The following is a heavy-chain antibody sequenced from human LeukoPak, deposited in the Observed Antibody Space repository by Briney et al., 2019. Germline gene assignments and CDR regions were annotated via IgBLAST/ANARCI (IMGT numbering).Heavy chain of an antibody. CDR1: GGSISSTNYF. Sequence: LETLSLTCTVSGGSISSTNYFWDWIRQPPGRGLEWIGSVSYSGITYYTPSLKSRVTISVDTSKNQFSLKLSSVTAADTAVYYCARHPETYSSSSSWFDPWGQGTLVTVSS. CDR3: ARHPETYSSSSSWFDP. J-gene: IGHJ5*02. CDR2: VSYSGIT. V-gene: IGHV4-39*01. D-gene: IGHD6-6*01.